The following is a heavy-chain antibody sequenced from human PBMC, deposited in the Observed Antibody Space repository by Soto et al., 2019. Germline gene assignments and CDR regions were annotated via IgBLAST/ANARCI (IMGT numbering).Heavy chain of an antibody. Sequence: EVQVVESGGGLVQPGGSLRLSCEASGFTFSSYWMTWVRQAPGKGLEWVANIKQAGRVKYYVDSVKGRFTISRDNAKKSLSLQMNSLRGEATAVYSCARAGSNYFALGSYLPYHMNVWGKGTTVTVSS. CDR3: ARAGSNYFALGSYLPYHMNV. D-gene: IGHD3-10*01. V-gene: IGHV3-7*01. CDR2: IKQAGRVK. J-gene: IGHJ6*03. CDR1: GFTFSSYW.